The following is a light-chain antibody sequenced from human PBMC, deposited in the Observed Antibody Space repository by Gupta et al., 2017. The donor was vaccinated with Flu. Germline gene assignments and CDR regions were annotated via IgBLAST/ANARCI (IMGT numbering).Light chain of an antibody. CDR1: SSNIGNNY. V-gene: IGLV1-51*02. Sequence: QSVLTQPLSVSAAPGQKVTIPCSGSSSNIGNNYVSWYQQLTGTAPKLLIYENNKRPSGIPDRFSGSKSGTSATLGITGLQTGDEADYYCGTWDSSLSAVVFGGGTKLTVL. J-gene: IGLJ2*01. CDR3: GTWDSSLSAVV. CDR2: ENN.